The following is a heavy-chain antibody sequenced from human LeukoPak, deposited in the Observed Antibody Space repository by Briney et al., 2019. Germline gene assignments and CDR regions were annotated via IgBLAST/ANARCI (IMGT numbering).Heavy chain of an antibody. CDR3: ARHRYLGNNWFDP. D-gene: IGHD3-16*01. J-gene: IGHJ5*02. CDR2: TYYSGST. Sequence: SETLSLTCTVSGGSISSYYWSWIRQPPGKGLEWIGYTYYSGSTYYNPSLKSRVTISVDTSKNQFSLKLSSVTAADTAVYYCARHRYLGNNWFDPWGQGILVTVSS. CDR1: GGSISSYY. V-gene: IGHV4-59*04.